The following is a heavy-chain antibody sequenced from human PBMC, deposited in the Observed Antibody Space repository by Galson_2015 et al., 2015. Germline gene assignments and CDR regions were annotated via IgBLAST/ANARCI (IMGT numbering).Heavy chain of an antibody. J-gene: IGHJ4*02. D-gene: IGHD6-19*01. V-gene: IGHV3-23*01. CDR3: AKGVGSGSDGFDY. CDR2: ISGSGGST. CDR1: GFTFSSYA. Sequence: SLRLSCAASGFTFSSYAMSWVRQAPGKGLEWVSAISGSGGSTYYADSVKGRFTISRDNSKNTLYLQMNSLRAEDTAVYYCAKGVGSGSDGFDYWGQGTLVTVSS.